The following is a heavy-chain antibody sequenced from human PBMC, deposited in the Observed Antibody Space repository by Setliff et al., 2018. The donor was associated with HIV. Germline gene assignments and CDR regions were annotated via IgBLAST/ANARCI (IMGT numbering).Heavy chain of an antibody. V-gene: IGHV4-39*02. CDR1: GGSINSTSYY. J-gene: IGHJ6*03. CDR3: ARDTWFGESEDPFYYYMDV. Sequence: SETLSLTCTVSGGSINSTSYYWGWIRQPPGNGLEWIGSIYHTGSTYYKPSLKSRVTISVDTSKNQFSLRLSSVAAGDTAVYYCARDTWFGESEDPFYYYMDVWGKGTTVTVSS. D-gene: IGHD3-10*01. CDR2: IYHTGST.